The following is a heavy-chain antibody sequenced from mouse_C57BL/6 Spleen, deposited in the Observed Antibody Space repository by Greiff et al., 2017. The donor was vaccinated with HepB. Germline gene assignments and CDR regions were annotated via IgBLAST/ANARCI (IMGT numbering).Heavy chain of an antibody. CDR2: IDPSDSYT. CDR3: ARYRAVTVMDY. D-gene: IGHD2-1*01. J-gene: IGHJ4*01. Sequence: VQLQQSGAELVMPGASVKLSCKASGYTFTSYWMHWVKQRPGQGLEWIGEIDPSDSYTNYNQKFKGKSTLTVDKSSSTAYMQLSSLTSEDSAVYYCARYRAVTVMDYWGQGTSVTVSS. V-gene: IGHV1-69*01. CDR1: GYTFTSYW.